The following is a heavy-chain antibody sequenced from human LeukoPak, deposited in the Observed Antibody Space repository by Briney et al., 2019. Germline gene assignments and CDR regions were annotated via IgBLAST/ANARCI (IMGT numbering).Heavy chain of an antibody. V-gene: IGHV3-7*03. CDR2: INHNGNVN. D-gene: IGHD3-16*01. CDR1: GFTFSSYW. CDR3: ARGGGLDV. J-gene: IGHJ6*02. Sequence: PGESLRLSCAASGFTFSSYWMNWARQAPGKGLEWVASINHNGNVNYYVDSVKGRFTISRDNAKNSLHLQMSNLRAEDTAVYFCARGGGLDVWGQGATVTVSS.